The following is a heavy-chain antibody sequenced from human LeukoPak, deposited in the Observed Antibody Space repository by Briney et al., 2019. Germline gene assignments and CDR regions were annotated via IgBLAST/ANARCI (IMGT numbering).Heavy chain of an antibody. V-gene: IGHV4-30-4*08. CDR3: AREFRAAIGQSRFDP. Sequence: PSQXXSLTCTVSGGSISSGDYYWSWIRQPPGKGLEWIGYIYYSGSTYYNPSLKSRVTISVDTSKNQFSLKLSSETAADTAVYYCAREFRAAIGQSRFDPWGQGTLVTVSS. J-gene: IGHJ5*02. CDR1: GGSISSGDYY. CDR2: IYYSGST. D-gene: IGHD2-2*01.